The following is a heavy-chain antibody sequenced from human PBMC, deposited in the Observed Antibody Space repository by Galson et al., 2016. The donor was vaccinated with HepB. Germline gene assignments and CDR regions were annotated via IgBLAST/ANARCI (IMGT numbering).Heavy chain of an antibody. J-gene: IGHJ5*02. Sequence: SLRHSCAASGFIFSNFGFHWVRQAPGKGLEWVAVMLSDADNKYYAESVKGRFTISRDNSKNTLYLQMNSLRAEDTAVYYCARDLFLGGPVRDPWGQGTLVIVSS. D-gene: IGHD3-16*01. CDR1: GFIFSNFG. V-gene: IGHV3-33*01. CDR2: MLSDADNK. CDR3: ARDLFLGGPVRDP.